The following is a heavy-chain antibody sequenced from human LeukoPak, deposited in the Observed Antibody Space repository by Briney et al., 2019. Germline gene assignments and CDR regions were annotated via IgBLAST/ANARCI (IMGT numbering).Heavy chain of an antibody. CDR1: GVSISSSYSY. D-gene: IGHD4-23*01. J-gene: IGHJ4*02. CDR3: AGTTVVTGIDY. Sequence: SETLSLTCTVSGVSISSSYSYWGWIRQPPGMGLEWIGSIYYTGNTYYNASLKSQVSISIDTSKNQFSLKLSSVTAADTAVYYCAGTTVVTGIDYWGQGTLVTVSS. CDR2: IYYTGNT. V-gene: IGHV4-39*07.